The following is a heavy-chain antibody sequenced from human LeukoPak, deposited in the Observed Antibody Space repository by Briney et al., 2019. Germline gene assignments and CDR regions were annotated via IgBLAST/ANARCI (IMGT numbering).Heavy chain of an antibody. V-gene: IGHV4-38-2*02. CDR1: GYSISSGYY. D-gene: IGHD6-13*01. CDR2: IYHSGST. J-gene: IGHJ4*02. CDR3: ARVRIAAGVAYFDY. Sequence: SETLSLTCTVSGYSISSGYYWGWIRQPPGKGLEWIGSIYHSGSTYYNPSLKSRVTISVDTSKNQFSLKLSSVTAADTAVYYCARVRIAAGVAYFDYWGQGTLVTVSS.